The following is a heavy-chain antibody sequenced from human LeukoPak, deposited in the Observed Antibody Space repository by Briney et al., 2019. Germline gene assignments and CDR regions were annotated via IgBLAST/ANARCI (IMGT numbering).Heavy chain of an antibody. V-gene: IGHV4-34*01. CDR1: GGSFSGYY. CDR2: INHSGST. D-gene: IGHD3-10*01. J-gene: IGHJ4*02. CDR3: TRTRYYYNSRSYGAPYYFDY. Sequence: SETLSLTCAVYGGSFSGYYWSWIRQPPGKGLEWIGEINHSGSTNYNPSLKSRVTISVDTSKNQFSLKLSSVTAADTAVYYCTRTRYYYNSRSYGAPYYFDYWGQGTLVTVSS.